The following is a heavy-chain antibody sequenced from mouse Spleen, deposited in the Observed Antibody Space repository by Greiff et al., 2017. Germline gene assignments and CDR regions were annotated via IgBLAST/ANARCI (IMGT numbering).Heavy chain of an antibody. CDR2: IYPGDGDT. Sequence: QVQLQQSGPELVKPGASVKISCKASGYAFSSSWMNWVKQRPGKGLEWIGRIYPGDGDTNYNGKFKGKATLTADKSSSTAYMQLSSLTSEDSAVYFCAISLYYYDGSYPYYFDYWGQGTTLTVSS. CDR1: GYAFSSSW. D-gene: IGHD1-1*01. CDR3: AISLYYYDGSYPYYFDY. J-gene: IGHJ2*01. V-gene: IGHV1-82*01.